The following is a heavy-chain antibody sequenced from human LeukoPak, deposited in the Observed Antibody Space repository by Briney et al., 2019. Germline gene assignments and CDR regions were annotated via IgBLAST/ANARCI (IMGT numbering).Heavy chain of an antibody. D-gene: IGHD6-19*01. V-gene: IGHV3-21*01. J-gene: IGHJ4*02. CDR1: GFIFSSHG. CDR2: ISTSSSYI. Sequence: PGGSLRLSCAASGFIFSSHGMNWVRQAPGKGLEWVSSISTSSSYIYYADSVKGRFTISRDNAKNSLYLQMNSLRAEDTAVYYCARDLEGVAGTASTFDYWGQGTLVTVSS. CDR3: ARDLEGVAGTASTFDY.